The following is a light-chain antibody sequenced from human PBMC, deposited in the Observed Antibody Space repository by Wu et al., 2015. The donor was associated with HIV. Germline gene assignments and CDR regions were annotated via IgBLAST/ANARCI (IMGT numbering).Light chain of an antibody. CDR1: QSISSY. J-gene: IGKJ4*01. V-gene: IGKV1-39*01. CDR2: AAS. Sequence: DIQMTQSPSSLSASVGDRVTITCRASQSISSYLNWYQHKPGKAPKLLIYAASSLQSGVPSRFSGSGSGTDFTLTISSLQPEDFATYYCQQSYSTPRLFGGGTKVEIK. CDR3: QQSYSTPRL.